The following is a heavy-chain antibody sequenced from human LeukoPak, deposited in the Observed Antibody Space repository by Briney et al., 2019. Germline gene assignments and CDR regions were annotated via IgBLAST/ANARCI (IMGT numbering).Heavy chain of an antibody. CDR2: IGTAGDT. V-gene: IGHV3-13*01. CDR3: AGAGSETQWRAFDF. D-gene: IGHD6-19*01. CDR1: GFTFSRYD. J-gene: IGHJ4*02. Sequence: GGSLRLSCAASGFTFSRYDMHWVRRATGKGLEWVSGIGTAGDTYYAGSVKGRFTISRENAKNSLYLQMNSLTAGDTAVYYCAGAGSETQWRAFDFWGQGALVTVFS.